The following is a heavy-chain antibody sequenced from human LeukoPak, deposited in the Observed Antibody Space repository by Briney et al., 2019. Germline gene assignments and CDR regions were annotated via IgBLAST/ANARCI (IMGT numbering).Heavy chain of an antibody. J-gene: IGHJ4*02. CDR1: GFTFSSNA. V-gene: IGHV3-21*01. Sequence: GGSLRLSCAASGFTFSSNAMNWVRQAPGKRLEWVSSISMSSTYIYYADSVKGRFTISRDNAKNSLYLQMDSLRDEDTAVYYCTRAPYSSGWYTVDFWGQGTLVTVSS. CDR3: TRAPYSSGWYTVDF. D-gene: IGHD6-19*01. CDR2: ISMSSTYI.